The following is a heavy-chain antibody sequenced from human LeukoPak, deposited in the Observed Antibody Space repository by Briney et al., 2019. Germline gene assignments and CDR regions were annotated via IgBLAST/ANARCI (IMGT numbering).Heavy chain of an antibody. CDR1: GGSISSYY. J-gene: IGHJ3*02. Sequence: SETLSLTCTVSGGSISSYYWSWIRQPPGKGLEWIGEINHSGSTNYNPSLKSRVTISVDTSKNQLSLKLSSVTAADTAVYYCARVYSSGLTDASDIWGQGTMVTVSS. CDR2: INHSGST. CDR3: ARVYSSGLTDASDI. V-gene: IGHV4-34*01. D-gene: IGHD6-19*01.